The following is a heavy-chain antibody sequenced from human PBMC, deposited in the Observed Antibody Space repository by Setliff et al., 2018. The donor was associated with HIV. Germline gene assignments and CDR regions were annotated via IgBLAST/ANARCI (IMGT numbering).Heavy chain of an antibody. D-gene: IGHD3-3*01. CDR3: VRGVQSPPHYSYYYMDV. Sequence: SVKVSCKASGYTFTGYYMHWVRQAPGQGLEWMGRIIPILGVANYAQRFQGKVTITADKSTSTAYMELTSLRFDDTAMYYCVRGVQSPPHYSYYYMDVWGEGTMVTVSS. CDR1: GYTFTGYY. V-gene: IGHV1-69*04. CDR2: IIPILGVA. J-gene: IGHJ6*03.